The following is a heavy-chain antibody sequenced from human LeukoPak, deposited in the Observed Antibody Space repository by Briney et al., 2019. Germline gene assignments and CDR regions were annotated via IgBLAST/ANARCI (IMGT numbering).Heavy chain of an antibody. V-gene: IGHV3-30*18. CDR2: ISYDGSNK. CDR1: GFTFSSYG. D-gene: IGHD5-18*01. Sequence: GGSLRLSCAASGFTFSSYGMHWVRQAPGKGLEWVAVISYDGSNKYYADSAKGRFTIPRDNSKNTLYLQMNSLRAEDTAVYYCAKITVRGYSYGYEDSVDYWGQGTLVTVSS. J-gene: IGHJ4*02. CDR3: AKITVRGYSYGYEDSVDY.